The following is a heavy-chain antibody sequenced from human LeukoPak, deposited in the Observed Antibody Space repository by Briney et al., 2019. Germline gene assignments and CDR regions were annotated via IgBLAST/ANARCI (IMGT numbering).Heavy chain of an antibody. CDR1: GFSFSRYW. CDR2: IRQDGSEK. CDR3: ARVRFERPPDAFDI. Sequence: PGGSLRLSCAASGFSFSRYWMSWVRQAPGKGLEWVANIRQDGSEKYYVDSVKGRFTISRDNTKNSLYLQMNSLRAEDTAVYYCARVRFERPPDAFDIWGQGTMATVSS. D-gene: IGHD3-10*01. V-gene: IGHV3-7*01. J-gene: IGHJ3*02.